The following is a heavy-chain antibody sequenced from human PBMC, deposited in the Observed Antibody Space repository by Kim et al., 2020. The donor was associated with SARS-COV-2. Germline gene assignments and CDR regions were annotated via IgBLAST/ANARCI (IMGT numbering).Heavy chain of an antibody. CDR3: ARDLGGSYSYYGMDV. CDR1: GGSISSYY. Sequence: SETLSLTCTVSGGSISSYYWSWIRQPPGKGLEWIGYIYYSGSTNYNPSLKSRVTISVDTSKNQFSLKLSSVTAADTAVYYCARDLGGSYSYYGMDVWGQGTTVTVSS. D-gene: IGHD1-26*01. V-gene: IGHV4-59*13. CDR2: IYYSGST. J-gene: IGHJ6*02.